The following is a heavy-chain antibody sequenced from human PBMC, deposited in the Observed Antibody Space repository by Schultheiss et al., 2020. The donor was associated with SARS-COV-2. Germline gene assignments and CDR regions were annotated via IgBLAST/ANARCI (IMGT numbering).Heavy chain of an antibody. CDR2: IKQDGSEK. CDR1: GFTFSSYW. J-gene: IGHJ4*02. Sequence: GGSLRLSFAASGFTFSSYWMSWVRQAPGKGLEWVANIKQDGSEKYYVDSVKGRFTISRDNSKNTLYLQMNSLRAEDTAVYYCAKESCSSTSCRPRFDYWGQGTLVTVSS. CDR3: AKESCSSTSCRPRFDY. V-gene: IGHV3-7*03. D-gene: IGHD2-2*01.